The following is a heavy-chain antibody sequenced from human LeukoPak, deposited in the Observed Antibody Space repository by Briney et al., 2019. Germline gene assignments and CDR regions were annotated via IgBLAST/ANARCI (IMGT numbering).Heavy chain of an antibody. J-gene: IGHJ6*03. CDR1: GFTFSTYS. Sequence: GGSLRLSCAASGFTFSTYSMNWVRQAPGQGLEWVSSISSISGYIWYADSVKGRFTISRDNAKNSLYLQMNSLRAEDTAVYYCARDHGSMVRGVIGRSSDYYYHYYMDVWGKGTTVTVSS. CDR2: ISSISGYI. CDR3: ARDHGSMVRGVIGRSSDYYYHYYMDV. V-gene: IGHV3-21*01. D-gene: IGHD3-10*01.